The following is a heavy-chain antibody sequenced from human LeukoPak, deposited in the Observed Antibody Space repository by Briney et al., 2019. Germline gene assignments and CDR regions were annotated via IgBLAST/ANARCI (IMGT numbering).Heavy chain of an antibody. CDR2: IYYSGST. J-gene: IGHJ4*02. Sequence: SETLSLTCTVSGGSISSYYWSWIRQPPGKGLEWIGYIYYSGSTYYNPSLKSRVTISVDTSKNQFSLKLSSVTAADTAVYYCARDRERGTTGTTLDYWGQGTLVTVSS. D-gene: IGHD1-1*01. CDR1: GGSISSYY. CDR3: ARDRERGTTGTTLDY. V-gene: IGHV4-59*12.